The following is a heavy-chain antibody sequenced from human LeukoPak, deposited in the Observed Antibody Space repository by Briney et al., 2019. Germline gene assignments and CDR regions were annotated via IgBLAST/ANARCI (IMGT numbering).Heavy chain of an antibody. J-gene: IGHJ4*02. CDR1: DGSISYNY. Sequence: SETLSLTCIVSDGSISYNYWSWIRQSAGKGLGLIGRIYYTGSTNYNPSLRSRVTMSVDTSKNQFSLMLSSVTAADTAVYYCARGLSGDSYGFEYWGQGTLVTVSS. CDR3: ARGLSGDSYGFEY. V-gene: IGHV4-4*07. CDR2: IYYTGST. D-gene: IGHD5-18*01.